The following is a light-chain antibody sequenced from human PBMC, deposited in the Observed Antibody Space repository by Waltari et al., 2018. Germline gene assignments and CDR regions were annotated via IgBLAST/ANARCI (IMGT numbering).Light chain of an antibody. J-gene: IGKJ1*01. Sequence: ESVLTQSPGTLSLSPGERATLSCRASQSITRYLAWYQHKPGHAPRLLIYDASTRAAGIADRFTGSGFGTDFTLTISRLEPEDSAVYYCKHYVRLPVTFGQGTKVEIK. CDR2: DAS. CDR1: QSITRY. V-gene: IGKV3-20*01. CDR3: KHYVRLPVT.